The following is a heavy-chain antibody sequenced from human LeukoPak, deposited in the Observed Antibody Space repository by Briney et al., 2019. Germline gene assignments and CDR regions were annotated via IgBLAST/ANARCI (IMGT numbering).Heavy chain of an antibody. CDR2: IKPGGNEK. CDR3: ARARGSSGYSMGAFEI. J-gene: IGHJ3*02. V-gene: IGHV3-7*02. Sequence: GGSLRLSCAASGFTFSTYWMSWVRQAPGRGLEWVANIKPGGNEKYYVDSVKGRFTISRDDAKNSLYLQMNSLRAEDTAVYYCARARGSSGYSMGAFEIWGQGTMVTVSS. D-gene: IGHD3-22*01. CDR1: GFTFSTYW.